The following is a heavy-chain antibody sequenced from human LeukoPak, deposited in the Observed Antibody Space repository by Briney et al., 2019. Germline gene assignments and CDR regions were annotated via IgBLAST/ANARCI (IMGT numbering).Heavy chain of an antibody. D-gene: IGHD3-3*01. CDR3: ARGGRFLEWLFHFDY. V-gene: IGHV3-20*04. CDR1: GFTFDDYG. CDR2: INWNGGST. J-gene: IGHJ4*02. Sequence: GGSLRLSCAASGFTFDDYGMSWVRQAPGKGLEWVSGINWNGGSTGYADSVKGRFTIPRDNAKNSLYLQMNSLRAEDTALYYCARGGRFLEWLFHFDYWGQGTLVTVSS.